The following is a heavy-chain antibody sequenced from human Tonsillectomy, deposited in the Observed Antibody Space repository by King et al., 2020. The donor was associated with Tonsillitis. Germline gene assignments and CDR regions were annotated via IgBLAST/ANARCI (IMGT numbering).Heavy chain of an antibody. Sequence: QLVQSGGGLVKTGGSLRLSCAASGFTFSNAWMNWVRQAPGKGLEWVGRIKSKTDGGTIDYAAPVKGRFTISRDDSKNTLFLQMNSLKTEDTAVYYCTTVDTQWYKYYWGQGTLVTVSS. CDR2: IKSKTDGGTI. D-gene: IGHD1-14*01. CDR1: GFTFSNAW. J-gene: IGHJ4*02. V-gene: IGHV3-15*01. CDR3: TTVDTQWYKYY.